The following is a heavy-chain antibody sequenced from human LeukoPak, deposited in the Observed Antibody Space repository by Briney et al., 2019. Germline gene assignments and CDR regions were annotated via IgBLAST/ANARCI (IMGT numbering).Heavy chain of an antibody. J-gene: IGHJ3*02. CDR2: ISGYNGNT. V-gene: IGHV1-18*01. CDR1: GYTFTTYN. D-gene: IGHD3-22*01. Sequence: ASVTVSCKASGYTFTTYNINWVRQAPGQGLEWMGWISGYNGNTNYAQKLQGRVTMTTDTSTSTAYMELRSLKSDDTAMYYCASLKNYYDSSGYLVTDAFDIWGQGTMVTVSS. CDR3: ASLKNYYDSSGYLVTDAFDI.